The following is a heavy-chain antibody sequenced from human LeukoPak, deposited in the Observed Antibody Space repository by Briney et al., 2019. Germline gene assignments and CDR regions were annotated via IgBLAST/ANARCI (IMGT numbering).Heavy chain of an antibody. CDR2: IKQDGSEK. CDR3: ASYHGYSSSWPY. D-gene: IGHD6-13*01. Sequence: GGSLRLSCAASAFTFSSYWMTWVRPAPGKGLEWVANIKQDGSEKYYVDSVKGRFTTSRDNAKNSLYLQMNSLRVEDTAVYFCASYHGYSSSWPYWGQGTLVTVSS. V-gene: IGHV3-7*02. J-gene: IGHJ4*02. CDR1: AFTFSSYW.